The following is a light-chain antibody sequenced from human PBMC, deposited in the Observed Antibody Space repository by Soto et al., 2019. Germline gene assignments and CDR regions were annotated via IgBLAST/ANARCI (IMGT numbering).Light chain of an antibody. J-gene: IGLJ1*01. CDR3: SSYGGSFPYV. CDR2: DVT. Sequence: QSVLTQPPSVSGSPGQSVTISCTGTSSDVGGYDYVSWYQQRPGKAPKLLIYDVTKRPSGVPDRFSGSKSGNTASLTISGRQAEDEADFYCSSYGGSFPYVFGTGTNVTVL. CDR1: SSDVGGYDY. V-gene: IGLV2-11*01.